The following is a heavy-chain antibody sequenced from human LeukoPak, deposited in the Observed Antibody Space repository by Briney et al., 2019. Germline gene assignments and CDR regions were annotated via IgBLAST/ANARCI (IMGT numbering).Heavy chain of an antibody. D-gene: IGHD6-19*01. CDR1: GFTFKNYG. V-gene: IGHV3-30*18. Sequence: GGSLRLSCAASGFTFKNYGMQWVRQTPGKGLEWVTVISHDGSVKHYADSVKGRFTISRDTSKNTVYLQMNSLRPEDTAVYYCAKEGTTYSSTWFDSWGQGTLVTVSS. J-gene: IGHJ5*01. CDR3: AKEGTTYSSTWFDS. CDR2: ISHDGSVK.